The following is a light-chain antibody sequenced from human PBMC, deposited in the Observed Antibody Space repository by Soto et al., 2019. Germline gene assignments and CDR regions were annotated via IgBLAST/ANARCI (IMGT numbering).Light chain of an antibody. V-gene: IGKV1-5*03. J-gene: IGKJ1*01. CDR1: QSISXW. CDR3: QQFNNYPWT. Sequence: DIQMTQSPXTLSASVGDRVTITCXASQSISXWLAWYQQKPGKAPKLLIYKASSLESGVPSRFSGSGSGTEFTLTISSLQPDDFATYYCQQFNNYPWTFGQGTRVEIK. CDR2: KAS.